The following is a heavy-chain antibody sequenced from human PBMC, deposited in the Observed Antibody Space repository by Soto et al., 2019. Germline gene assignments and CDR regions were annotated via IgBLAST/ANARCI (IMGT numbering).Heavy chain of an antibody. Sequence: QVQLVESGGGVVQPGRSLRLSCAASGFTFSSYGMHWVRQAPGKGLEWVAVISYDGSNKYYADSVKGRFTISRDNSKNTLYLQMNSLRAEDTAVYYCAKSPATFRGYDWGRFDYFDYWGQGTLVTVSS. J-gene: IGHJ4*02. CDR3: AKSPATFRGYDWGRFDYFDY. D-gene: IGHD3-16*01. CDR1: GFTFSSYG. V-gene: IGHV3-30*18. CDR2: ISYDGSNK.